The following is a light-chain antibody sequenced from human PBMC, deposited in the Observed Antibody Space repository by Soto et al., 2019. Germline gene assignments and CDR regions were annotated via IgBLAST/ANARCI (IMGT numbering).Light chain of an antibody. Sequence: EVVLTQSPGTLSLSPGEIATLSCRASQSVSNKYLAWYQQKPGQAPRLLIFGSSDRATGIPDRFSGSESGTDFTLTISRLEPDDFAVYYCQQYGSSPPYTFGQGTKREMK. CDR2: GSS. CDR3: QQYGSSPPYT. J-gene: IGKJ2*01. V-gene: IGKV3-20*01. CDR1: QSVSNKY.